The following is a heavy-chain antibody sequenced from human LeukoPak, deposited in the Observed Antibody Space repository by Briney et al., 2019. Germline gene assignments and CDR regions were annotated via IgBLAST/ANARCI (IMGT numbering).Heavy chain of an antibody. J-gene: IGHJ4*02. CDR1: GFTFSSYS. V-gene: IGHV3-48*04. CDR3: AGGNYGDYLR. D-gene: IGHD4-17*01. Sequence: PGGSLRLSCAASGFTFSSYSMNWVRQAPGKGLDWVSYISSSSSTIYYADSVKGRFTISRDNANNSLCLQMNSLRAEDTAVYYCAGGNYGDYLRWGQGTLVTVSS. CDR2: ISSSSSTI.